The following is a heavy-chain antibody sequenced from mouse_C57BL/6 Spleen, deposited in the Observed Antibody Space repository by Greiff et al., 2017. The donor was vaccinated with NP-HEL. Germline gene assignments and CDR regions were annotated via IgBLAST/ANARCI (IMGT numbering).Heavy chain of an antibody. CDR2: IYPGGGYT. CDR1: GYTFTNYW. V-gene: IGHV1-63*01. J-gene: IGHJ4*01. D-gene: IGHD2-1*01. Sequence: QVHVKQSGAELVRPGTSVKMSCKASGYTFTNYWIGWAKQRPGHGLEWIGDIYPGGGYTNYNEKFKGKATLTADKSSSTAYMQFSSLTSEDSAIYYCARGGVYYTAMDYWGQGTSVTVSS. CDR3: ARGGVYYTAMDY.